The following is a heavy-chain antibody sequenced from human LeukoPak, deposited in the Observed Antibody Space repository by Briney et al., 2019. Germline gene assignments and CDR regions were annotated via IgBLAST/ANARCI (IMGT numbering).Heavy chain of an antibody. J-gene: IGHJ4*02. Sequence: ASVKVSCKASGYTFTGYYMHWVRQAPGQGLEWMGWINTYKGNINYIQKLQGRVTMTADTSTSTAYMELRSLISDDTAVYYCARGAYYDNTGNDYWGQGTLVTVSS. CDR1: GYTFTGYY. CDR3: ARGAYYDNTGNDY. CDR2: INTYKGNI. D-gene: IGHD3-22*01. V-gene: IGHV1/OR15-2*02.